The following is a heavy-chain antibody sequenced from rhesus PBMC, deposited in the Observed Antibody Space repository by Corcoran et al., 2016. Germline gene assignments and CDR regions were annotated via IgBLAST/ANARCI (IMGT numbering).Heavy chain of an antibody. D-gene: IGHD5-42*01. CDR3: AKARGYSGYSSFDY. J-gene: IGHJ4*01. CDR1: GFTFSSYW. Sequence: EVQLVESGGGLAKPGGSLRLSCAASGFTFSSYWMNWVRQAPGKGLEWVSAINGGGGSTYYADSGKGRFTISRDNSKNTLSLQMNSLRAEDTAVYYCAKARGYSGYSSFDYWGQGVLVTVSS. V-gene: IGHV3S25*01. CDR2: INGGGGST.